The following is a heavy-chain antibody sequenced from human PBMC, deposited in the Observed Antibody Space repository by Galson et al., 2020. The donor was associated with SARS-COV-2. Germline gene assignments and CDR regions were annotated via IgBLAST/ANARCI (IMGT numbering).Heavy chain of an antibody. Sequence: GESLKISCAASGFIFSDSEMHWVRQAPGKGLEWISYISNSGSHIFQTDSVKGRFIISRDNAKNSLYLQLNSLRAEDTAVYYCARDSCGPGDQIDDCGQGTLVTVYS. CDR1: GFIFSDSE. J-gene: IGHJ4*02. D-gene: IGHD3-10*01. CDR2: ISNSGSHI. V-gene: IGHV3-48*03. CDR3: ARDSCGPGDQIDD.